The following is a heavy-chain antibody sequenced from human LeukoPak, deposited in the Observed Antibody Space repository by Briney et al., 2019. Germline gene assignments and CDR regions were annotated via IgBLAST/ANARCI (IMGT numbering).Heavy chain of an antibody. J-gene: IGHJ4*02. V-gene: IGHV3-74*01. CDR2: IKSDERTT. D-gene: IGHD5-12*01. CDR1: GFTFSAYW. Sequence: PGGSLRLSCADSGFTFSAYWMHWVRQVPGKGPVWVSFIKSDERTTNYADSAKGRFTISRDNARNTVDLQMNNLRADDTAVYYCATGAKSGYEYWGQGTLVSVSS. CDR3: ATGAKSGYEY.